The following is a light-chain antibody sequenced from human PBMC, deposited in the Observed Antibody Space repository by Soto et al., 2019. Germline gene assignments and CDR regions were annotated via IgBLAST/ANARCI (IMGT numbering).Light chain of an antibody. CDR1: QDISLY. Sequence: IPLTQSPSSLSASVGDRVTITCRASQDISLYLAWYQQKPGKAPNLLIYEASALQSGVPSRFSGSGSGTDFTLTISSLQPEDFATYYCQQLNSYPYTFGQGTKLEIK. CDR3: QQLNSYPYT. CDR2: EAS. V-gene: IGKV1-9*01. J-gene: IGKJ2*01.